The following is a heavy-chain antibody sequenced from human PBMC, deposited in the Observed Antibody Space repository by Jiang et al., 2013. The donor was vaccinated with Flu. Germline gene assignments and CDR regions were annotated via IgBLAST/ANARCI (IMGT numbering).Heavy chain of an antibody. CDR1: GFTFSSYA. D-gene: IGHD3-10*01. V-gene: IGHV3-30-3*01. Sequence: VQLVESGGGVVQPGRSLRLSCAASGFTFSSYAMHWVRQAPGKGLEWVAVLSYDGSKTYYAESVKGRFTISRDSSKNTLFLQMNSLRAEDTAVYYCAREPYYSSGTLGYYFDYWGQGTLVTVSS. J-gene: IGHJ4*02. CDR3: AREPYYSSGTLGYYFDY. CDR2: LSYDGSKT.